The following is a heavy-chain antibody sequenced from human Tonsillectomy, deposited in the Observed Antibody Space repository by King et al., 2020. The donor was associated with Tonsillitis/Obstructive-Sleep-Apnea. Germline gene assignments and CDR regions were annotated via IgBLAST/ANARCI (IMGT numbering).Heavy chain of an antibody. D-gene: IGHD3-3*01. V-gene: IGHV4-59*01. CDR3: ARAQYDLWRIGYYYYYMDV. Sequence: VQLQESGPGLVKPSETLSLTCTVSGGSIRNYYWSWIRQPPGKGLEWIGYIYYSGSTNYNPSLKSRVTISVDMSKNQFSLKLTSVTAADTADYYCARAQYDLWRIGYYYYYMDVWGKGTTVTVSS. J-gene: IGHJ6*03. CDR2: IYYSGST. CDR1: GGSIRNYY.